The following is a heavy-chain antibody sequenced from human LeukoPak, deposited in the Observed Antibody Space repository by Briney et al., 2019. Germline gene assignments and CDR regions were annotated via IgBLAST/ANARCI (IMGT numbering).Heavy chain of an antibody. J-gene: IGHJ4*02. D-gene: IGHD3-22*01. V-gene: IGHV3-7*01. CDR3: ARIPGYYYDSSGYYPYDY. Sequence: GGSLRLSCAASGFTFSNYWMTWVRQAPGKGLEWVATIKQDGSEMFYVDSVKGQFTISRDNAKNSLYLQMSSLRAEDTAVYYCARIPGYYYDSSGYYPYDYWGQGTLVTVSS. CDR1: GFTFSNYW. CDR2: IKQDGSEM.